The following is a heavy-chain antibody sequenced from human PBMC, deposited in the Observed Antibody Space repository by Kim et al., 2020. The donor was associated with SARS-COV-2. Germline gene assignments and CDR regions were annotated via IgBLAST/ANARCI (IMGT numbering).Heavy chain of an antibody. CDR1: GGSTSNYY. Sequence: SETLSLTCTVSGGSTSNYYWSWIRLPPGKGLEVIGYVHYSGSTSYNPSLESRVSVSVDTFNNQFSLNLISVTAADTAVYFCARLPPARYVFDIWGQGTMVTVSS. CDR2: VHYSGST. CDR3: ARLPPARYVFDI. V-gene: IGHV4-59*13. D-gene: IGHD2-2*01. J-gene: IGHJ3*02.